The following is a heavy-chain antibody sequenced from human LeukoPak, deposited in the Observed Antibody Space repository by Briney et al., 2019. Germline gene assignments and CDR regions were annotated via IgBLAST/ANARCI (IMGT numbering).Heavy chain of an antibody. CDR3: ARSIWSVAGASHFDY. CDR2: IYYSGST. D-gene: IGHD6-19*01. J-gene: IGHJ4*02. CDR1: GGSISSYY. V-gene: IGHV4-59*01. Sequence: SETLSLTCNVSGGSISSYYWSWIRQPPGKGLEWIGYIYYSGSTNYNPSLKSRVTISVDTSKNQFSLKLSSVTAADTAVYYCARSIWSVAGASHFDYWGQGTLVTVSS.